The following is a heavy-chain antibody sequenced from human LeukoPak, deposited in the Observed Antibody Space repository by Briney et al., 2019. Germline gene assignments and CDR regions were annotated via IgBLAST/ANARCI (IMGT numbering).Heavy chain of an antibody. V-gene: IGHV4-34*01. CDR2: INHSGST. CDR1: GGSFSGYY. Sequence: NASETLSLTCAVYGGSFSGYYWSWIRQPPGKGLEWIGEINHSGSTNYNPSLKSRVTISVDTSKNQFSLKLSSVTAADTAVYYCARGLPWSGYYWVPLSGPIDYWGQGTLVTVSS. J-gene: IGHJ4*02. CDR3: ARGLPWSGYYWVPLSGPIDY. D-gene: IGHD3-3*01.